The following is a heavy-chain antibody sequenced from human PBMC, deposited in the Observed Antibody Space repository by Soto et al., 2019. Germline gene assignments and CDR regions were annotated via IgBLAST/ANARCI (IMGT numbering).Heavy chain of an antibody. CDR3: VKNSGWFNT. D-gene: IGHD3-10*01. CDR2: IKTDGSST. J-gene: IGHJ5*02. V-gene: IGHV3-74*01. CDR1: GFSFSSHW. Sequence: PLGSLRLSCAASGFSFSSHWMQCVRQGPGKGLVWVAHIKTDGSSTNYADSVRGRFTVSRDNAKNTLYLQMNSLRGDDTALYYCVKNSGWFNTWGQGALVTVSS.